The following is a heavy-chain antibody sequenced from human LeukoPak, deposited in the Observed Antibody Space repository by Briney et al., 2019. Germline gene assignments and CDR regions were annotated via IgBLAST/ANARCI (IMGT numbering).Heavy chain of an antibody. V-gene: IGHV3-48*04. CDR2: ISSSGSTI. Sequence: GGSLRLSCSASGFTFTTYGMNWIRQAPGKGLEWVSYISSSGSTIYYADSVKGRFTISRDNAKNSLYLQMNSLRAEDTAVYYCARVGYSGSLEVDYWGQGTLVTVSS. CDR1: GFTFTTYG. D-gene: IGHD1-26*01. J-gene: IGHJ4*02. CDR3: ARVGYSGSLEVDY.